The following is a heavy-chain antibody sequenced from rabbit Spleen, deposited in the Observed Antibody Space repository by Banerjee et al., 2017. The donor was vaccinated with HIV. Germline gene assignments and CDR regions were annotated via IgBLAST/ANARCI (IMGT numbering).Heavy chain of an antibody. CDR3: ARSIDTTNRRYNL. D-gene: IGHD1-1*01. V-gene: IGHV1S45*01. Sequence: QEQLVESGGGLVQPEGSLTLTCTASGFSFSSTYYMSWVRQAPGKGLEWIAIYTGSGSTYYASWAKGRFTVSKTSSTTVTLQMTSLTAADTATYFCARSIDTTNRRYNLWGPGNLVTVS. CDR2: IYTGSGST. J-gene: IGHJ6*01. CDR1: GFSFSSTYY.